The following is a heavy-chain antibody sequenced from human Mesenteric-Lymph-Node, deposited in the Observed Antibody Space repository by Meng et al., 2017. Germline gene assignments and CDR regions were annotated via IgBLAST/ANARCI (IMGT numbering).Heavy chain of an antibody. J-gene: IGHJ4*02. Sequence: VQRGQSGAGVKKPGSSVKVSCKASGGTFSSYGITWVRQAPGQGLEWMGWISAYNGNTNYAQTLQGRVTMTTDTSTSTAYMELRSLRSDDTAVYYCARVEVGITSGDYWGQGTLVTVSS. CDR2: ISAYNGNT. CDR3: ARVEVGITSGDY. CDR1: GGTFSSYG. V-gene: IGHV1-18*01. D-gene: IGHD1-26*01.